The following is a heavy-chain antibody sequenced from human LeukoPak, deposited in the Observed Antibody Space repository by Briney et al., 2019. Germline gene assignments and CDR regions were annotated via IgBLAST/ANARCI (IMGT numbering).Heavy chain of an antibody. CDR2: VNPSGGNT. V-gene: IGHV1-46*01. Sequence: ASVKVSCKASGYTFTSYYIHWVRQAPGQGLEWMGIVNPSGGNTSYAQKFQGRVTMTGDMSTSTVYMELSSLRSEDTAVYYCAKDTGYDSSGYYYGDFDYWGQGTLVTVSS. CDR1: GYTFTSYY. CDR3: AKDTGYDSSGYYYGDFDY. J-gene: IGHJ4*02. D-gene: IGHD3-22*01.